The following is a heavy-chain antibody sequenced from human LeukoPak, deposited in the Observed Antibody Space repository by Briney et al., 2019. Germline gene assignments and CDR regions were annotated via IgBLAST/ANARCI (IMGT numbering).Heavy chain of an antibody. CDR3: ARDVTYGDYNWFDP. CDR1: GFTFSSYW. CDR2: IKQDGSEK. Sequence: GGSLRLSCAASGFTFSSYWMSWVRQAPGKGLEWVANIKQDGSEKYYVDSVKGRFTISRDNAKNSLYLQMNSLRAEDTAVYYCARDVTYGDYNWFDPWGQGTLVTVSS. V-gene: IGHV3-7*01. D-gene: IGHD4-17*01. J-gene: IGHJ5*02.